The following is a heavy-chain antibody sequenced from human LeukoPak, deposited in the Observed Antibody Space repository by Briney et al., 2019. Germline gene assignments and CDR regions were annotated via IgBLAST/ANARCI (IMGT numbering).Heavy chain of an antibody. CDR3: ARGLDYDSSGLAGAR. CDR1: GYTFTSYG. CDR2: ISAYNGNT. D-gene: IGHD3-22*01. J-gene: IGHJ4*02. V-gene: IGHV1-18*01. Sequence: ASVKVSCKASGYTFTSYGISWVRQAPGQGLEWMGWISAYNGNTNYAQKLQGRVTMTTDTSTSTAYMELRSLRSDDTAVYHCARGLDYDSSGLAGARWGQGTLVTVSS.